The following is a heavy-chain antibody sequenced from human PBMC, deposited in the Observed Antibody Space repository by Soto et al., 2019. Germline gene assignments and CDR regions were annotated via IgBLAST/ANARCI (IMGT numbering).Heavy chain of an antibody. Sequence: QIQLVQSGAEVKNPGASVKVSCKASGYTFTRYGIGWARQAPGQGLEWMGWINTYNGNTNYAQNVQGRVTLTTDTSKRTAYMELRSMRSNDTAIYYCAMVDVYVTPSPQDVWGQGTTVIVS. CDR3: AMVDVYVTPSPQDV. CDR1: GYTFTRYG. V-gene: IGHV1-18*01. J-gene: IGHJ6*02. CDR2: INTYNGNT. D-gene: IGHD3-16*01.